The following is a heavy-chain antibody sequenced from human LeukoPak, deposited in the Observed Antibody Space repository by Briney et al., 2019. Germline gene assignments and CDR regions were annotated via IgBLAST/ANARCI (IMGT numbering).Heavy chain of an antibody. D-gene: IGHD4-17*01. Sequence: SETLSLTCTVSGGSISSGGYYWSWIRQHPGKGLEWIGYIYYSGSTYYNPSLKSRVTISVDTSKNQFSLKLSSVTAADTAVYYCARGYGDPRDYYYYMDVWGKGTTVTVSS. J-gene: IGHJ6*03. CDR1: GGSISSGGYY. CDR3: ARGYGDPRDYYYYMDV. CDR2: IYYSGST. V-gene: IGHV4-31*03.